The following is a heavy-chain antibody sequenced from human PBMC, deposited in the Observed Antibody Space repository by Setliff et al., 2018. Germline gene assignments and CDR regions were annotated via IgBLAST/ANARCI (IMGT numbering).Heavy chain of an antibody. CDR3: ARGGLNEGWGSYRFEGYYYYGMDV. J-gene: IGHJ6*02. CDR2: INHSGST. Sequence: SETLSLTCAVYGGSFSGYYWSWIRQPPGKGLEWIGEINHSGSTNYNPSLKSRVTISVDTSKNQFSLKLSSVTAADTAVYYCARGGLNEGWGSYRFEGYYYYGMDVWGQGATVTVSS. V-gene: IGHV4-34*01. D-gene: IGHD3-16*02. CDR1: GGSFSGYY.